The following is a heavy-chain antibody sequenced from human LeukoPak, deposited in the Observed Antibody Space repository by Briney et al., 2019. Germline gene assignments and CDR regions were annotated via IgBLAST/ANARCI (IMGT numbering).Heavy chain of an antibody. CDR1: GFTFSNNW. Sequence: GGSLRLSCAASGFTFSNNWMTWVRQAPGKGLEWVASVKKDASEKYYVDSVKGRFTISRDNAKNSLYLQMNSLRAEDTAVYYCARAGIMIVVFDAFDIWGQGTMVTVSS. CDR2: VKKDASEK. CDR3: ARAGIMIVVFDAFDI. D-gene: IGHD3-22*01. J-gene: IGHJ3*02. V-gene: IGHV3-7*01.